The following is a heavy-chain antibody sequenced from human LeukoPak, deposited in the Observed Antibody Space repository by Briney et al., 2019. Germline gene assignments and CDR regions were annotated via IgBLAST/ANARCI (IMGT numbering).Heavy chain of an antibody. D-gene: IGHD3-10*01. CDR1: GGSISSSSYY. CDR2: IYYSGST. V-gene: IGHV4-39*07. J-gene: IGHJ4*02. CDR3: ARAGGLYGSGSVDY. Sequence: KPSEALSLTCTVSGGSISSSSYYWGWIRQPPGKGLEWIASIYYSGSTYYNPSLKSRVTISVDTSMKQLSLKLSSVTAADTAVYYCARAGGLYGSGSVDYWGQGTLVTVSS.